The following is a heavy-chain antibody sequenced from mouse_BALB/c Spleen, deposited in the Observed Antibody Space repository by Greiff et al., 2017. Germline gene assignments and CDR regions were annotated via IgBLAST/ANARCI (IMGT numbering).Heavy chain of an antibody. CDR3: TRGYGSSSWFAY. J-gene: IGHJ3*01. Sequence: VQLQQPGAELVKPGASVKLSCKASGYTFTSYYMYWVKQRPGQGLEWIGGINPSNGGTNFNEKFKSKATLTVDKSSSTAYMQLSSLTSEDSAVYYCTRGYGSSSWFAYWGQGTLVTVSA. V-gene: IGHV1S81*02. D-gene: IGHD1-1*01. CDR2: INPSNGGT. CDR1: GYTFTSYY.